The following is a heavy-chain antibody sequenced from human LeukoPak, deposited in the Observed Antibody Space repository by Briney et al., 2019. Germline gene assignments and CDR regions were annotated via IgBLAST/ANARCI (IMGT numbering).Heavy chain of an antibody. CDR3: AFPAHHWLVRGAFDI. Sequence: PGGSLRLSCVDSGFTFTNAWMSWVRQAPGKGQEWVSDISGTGGNTYYAESVKGRFTISRDNSKNTLYLQMNSLRAEDTAIYYCAFPAHHWLVRGAFDIWGQGTMVTVSS. V-gene: IGHV3-23*01. J-gene: IGHJ3*02. CDR1: GFTFTNAW. D-gene: IGHD6-19*01. CDR2: ISGTGGNT.